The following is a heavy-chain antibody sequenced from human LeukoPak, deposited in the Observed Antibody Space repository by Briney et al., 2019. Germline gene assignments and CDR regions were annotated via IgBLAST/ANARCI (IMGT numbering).Heavy chain of an antibody. CDR1: GYSFAAYY. CDR2: VNPNGGAT. V-gene: IGHV1-2*02. Sequence: GASVRVSCKASGYSFAAYYIHWVRQAPGQGLEWMGWVNPNGGATEFAQKFRGRVTMTRDTSISTAYMDLNRLTSDDTAVYYCAAADWASGRDFDYWGQGTLVTVSS. CDR3: AAADWASGRDFDY. J-gene: IGHJ4*02. D-gene: IGHD6-25*01.